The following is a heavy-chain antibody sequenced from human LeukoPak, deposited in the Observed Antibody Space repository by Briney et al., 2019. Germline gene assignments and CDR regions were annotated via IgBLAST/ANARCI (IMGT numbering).Heavy chain of an antibody. CDR3: ARVPHITMIVVGSEYYFDY. CDR1: GGTFSSYA. CDR2: IIPIFGTA. J-gene: IGHJ4*02. V-gene: IGHV1-69*13. D-gene: IGHD3-22*01. Sequence: ASVKVSCKASGGTFSSYAISWVRQAPGQGLEWMGGIIPIFGTANYAQKFQGRVTITADESTSTAYMELSSLRSEDTAVYYCARVPHITMIVVGSEYYFDYWGQGTLVTVSS.